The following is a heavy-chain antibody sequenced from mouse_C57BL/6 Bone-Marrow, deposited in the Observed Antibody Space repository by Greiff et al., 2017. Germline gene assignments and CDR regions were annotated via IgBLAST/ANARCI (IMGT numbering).Heavy chain of an antibody. D-gene: IGHD1-1*01. CDR1: GYTFTDYE. Sequence: QVQLQQSGAELVRPGASVTLSCKASGYTFTDYEMHWVKQTPVQGLEWIGAIDPETGGTAYNQKFKGKAILTADKSSSTAYMELRSLTSEDPAVYYCTRTPITTVVAKDCYSDFWGTGTTVTVSS. CDR3: TRTPITTVVAKDCYSDF. J-gene: IGHJ1*03. V-gene: IGHV1-15*01. CDR2: IDPETGGT.